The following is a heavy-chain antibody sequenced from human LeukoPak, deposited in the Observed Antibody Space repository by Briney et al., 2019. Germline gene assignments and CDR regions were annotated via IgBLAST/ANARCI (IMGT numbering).Heavy chain of an antibody. Sequence: EASVKVSCKASGYTFTGYYMHWVRQAPGQGLGWMGRINPNSGGTNYAQKFQGRVTMTRDTSISTAYMELSRLRSDDTAVYYCARSPTYYYDSSGYNYWGRGTLVTVSS. D-gene: IGHD3-22*01. CDR3: ARSPTYYYDSSGYNY. J-gene: IGHJ4*02. V-gene: IGHV1-2*06. CDR1: GYTFTGYY. CDR2: INPNSGGT.